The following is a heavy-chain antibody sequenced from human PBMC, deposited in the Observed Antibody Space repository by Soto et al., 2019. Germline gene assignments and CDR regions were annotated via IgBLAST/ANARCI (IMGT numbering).Heavy chain of an antibody. Sequence: GGSLRLSCAASGFTFSSYWMHWVRQAPGKGLVWVSRINSDGSSTSYADSVKGRFTISRDNAKNTLYLQMNSLRAEDTAVYYCAREFLTHPNFEYWGQGTQVTVSS. CDR2: INSDGSST. V-gene: IGHV3-74*01. CDR3: AREFLTHPNFEY. J-gene: IGHJ4*02. D-gene: IGHD3-9*01. CDR1: GFTFSSYW.